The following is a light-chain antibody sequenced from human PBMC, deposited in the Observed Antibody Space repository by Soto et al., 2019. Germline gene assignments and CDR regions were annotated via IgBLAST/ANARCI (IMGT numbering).Light chain of an antibody. CDR1: QSVSNW. V-gene: IGKV1-5*01. J-gene: IGKJ1*01. CDR2: DVS. CDR3: QQYDNNSWT. Sequence: DIQMTQSPSTLSASVGERVTITCRARQSVSNWLAWYQQKPGKAPNLLIFDVSSLESGVPTRFSGSGAGPEFILTISSLQPDDFATYYCQQYDNNSWTFGQGTKLEMK.